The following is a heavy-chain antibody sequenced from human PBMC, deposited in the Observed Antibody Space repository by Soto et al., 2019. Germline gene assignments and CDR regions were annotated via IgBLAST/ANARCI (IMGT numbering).Heavy chain of an antibody. CDR3: ARDIMGTNYYYYGMDV. CDR1: GGSISSYY. CDR2: IYYSGST. D-gene: IGHD2-8*01. V-gene: IGHV4-59*01. Sequence: SETLSLNCTVSGGSISSYYWSWIRQPPGKGLEWIGYIYYSGSTNYNPSLKSRVTISVDTSKNQFSLKLSSVTAADTAVYYCARDIMGTNYYYYGMDVWGQGTTVT. J-gene: IGHJ6*02.